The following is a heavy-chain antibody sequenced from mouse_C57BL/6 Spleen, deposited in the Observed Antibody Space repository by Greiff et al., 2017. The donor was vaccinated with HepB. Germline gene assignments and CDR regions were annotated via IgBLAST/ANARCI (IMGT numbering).Heavy chain of an antibody. CDR3: TTGYYGSSYGFAY. Sequence: EVQLQQSGAELVRPGASVKLSCTASGFNIKDDYMHWVKQRPEQGLEWIGWIDPENGDTEYASKFQGKATITADTSSNPAYLQLSSLTSEDTAVYYCTTGYYGSSYGFAYWGQGTLVTVSA. D-gene: IGHD1-1*01. J-gene: IGHJ3*01. CDR2: IDPENGDT. V-gene: IGHV14-4*01. CDR1: GFNIKDDY.